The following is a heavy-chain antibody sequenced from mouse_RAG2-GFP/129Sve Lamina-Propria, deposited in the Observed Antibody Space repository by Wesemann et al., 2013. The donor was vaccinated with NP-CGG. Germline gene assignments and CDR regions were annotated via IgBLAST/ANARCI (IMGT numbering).Heavy chain of an antibody. J-gene: IGHJ3*01. CDR3: AREGNLAY. CDR2: IYPGSSST. CDR1: GYTFTSYW. Sequence: QVQLQQPGAELVKPGASVKLSCKASGYTFTSYWINWVKQRPGQGLEWIGNIYPGSSSTNYNEKFKSKATLTVDTSSSTAYMQLSSLTSDDSAVYYCAREGNLAYWGQGTLVTVSA. V-gene: IGHV1S61*01.